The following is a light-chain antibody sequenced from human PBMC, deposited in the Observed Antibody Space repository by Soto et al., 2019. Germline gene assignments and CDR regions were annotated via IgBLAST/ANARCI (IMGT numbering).Light chain of an antibody. CDR2: EVV. J-gene: IGLJ1*01. CDR1: KNDIGLYDF. CDR3: KSYAGSNTYV. V-gene: IGLV2-8*01. Sequence: QSVLTQPPSASGSPGQSVTISCTGTKNDIGLYDFVSWYQHHPGKAPRLIIYEVVQRPSGVPDRFSGSKSGNTASLTVSGLQAADEADYFCKSYAGSNTYVLGSGTKV.